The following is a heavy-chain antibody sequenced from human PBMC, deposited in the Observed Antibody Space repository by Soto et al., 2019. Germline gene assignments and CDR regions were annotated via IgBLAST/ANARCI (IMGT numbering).Heavy chain of an antibody. CDR1: GASIDRSNYY. J-gene: IGHJ4*02. D-gene: IGHD3-22*01. V-gene: IGHV4-39*01. Sequence: QLQLQESGPGLVKPSETLSLTCTVSGASIDRSNYYWDWIRQPPGKGLEWIGTNYYNGNAYYNPYLESPVPMSVDTSKNQFFLKLISVTAADTSVYYCARHFVAVVIKGCGYWGQGTLVTVSS. CDR2: NYYNGNA. CDR3: ARHFVAVVIKGCGY.